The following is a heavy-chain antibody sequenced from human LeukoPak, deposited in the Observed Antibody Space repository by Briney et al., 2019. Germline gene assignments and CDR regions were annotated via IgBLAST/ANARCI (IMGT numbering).Heavy chain of an antibody. CDR2: IIPILGIA. D-gene: IGHD3-22*01. V-gene: IGHV1-69*04. CDR1: GGTFSSYA. CDR3: ARANSSGYWIVVDAFDI. J-gene: IGHJ3*02. Sequence: SVKVSCKASGGTFSSYAISWVRQAPGQGLEWMGRIIPILGIANYAQKFQGRVTITADKSTSTAYMELSSPRSEDTAVYYCARANSSGYWIVVDAFDIWGQGTMVTVSS.